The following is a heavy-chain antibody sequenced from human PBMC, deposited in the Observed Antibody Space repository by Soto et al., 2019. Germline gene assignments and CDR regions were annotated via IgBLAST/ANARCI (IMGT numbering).Heavy chain of an antibody. J-gene: IGHJ5*02. D-gene: IGHD6-6*01. CDR1: GGSISSGDYY. V-gene: IGHV4-30-4*01. CDR2: IYHSGNT. Sequence: QVQLQESGPGLVKPSQTLSLTCTVSGGSISSGDYYWSWIRQPPGKGLEWIGYIYHSGNTYYNPSLNSRVTISVDTSQNPFSLKLSSVTAADTAVYYCARERPDGARRDPWGQGTLVTVSS. CDR3: ARERPDGARRDP.